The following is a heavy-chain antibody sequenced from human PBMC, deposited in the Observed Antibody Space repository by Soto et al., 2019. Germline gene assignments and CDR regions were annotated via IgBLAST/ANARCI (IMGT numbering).Heavy chain of an antibody. V-gene: IGHV7-4-1*01. CDR1: GYTFTSYA. CDR2: INTNTGNP. J-gene: IGHJ5*02. D-gene: IGHD5-12*01. CDR3: ARGALNRATNWFDP. Sequence: ASVKVSCKASGYTFTSYAMIWVRQAPGQGLEWMGWINTNTGNPTYAQGFTGRFVFSLDTSVSTAYLQICSLKAEDTAVYYCARGALNRATNWFDPWGQGTLVTVSS.